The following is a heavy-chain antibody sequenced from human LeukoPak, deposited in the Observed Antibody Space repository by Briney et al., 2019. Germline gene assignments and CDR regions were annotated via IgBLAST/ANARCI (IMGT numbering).Heavy chain of an antibody. D-gene: IGHD6-19*01. V-gene: IGHV4-34*01. CDR2: INHSGST. Sequence: SETLSLTCAVYGGSFSGYYWSWIRQPPGKGLEWIGEINHSGSTNYNPSLKSRVTISVDTSKNQFSLKLSSVTAADTAVYYCARGAPASSGWLYYFGYWGQGTLVTVSS. CDR3: ARGAPASSGWLYYFGY. J-gene: IGHJ4*02. CDR1: GGSFSGYY.